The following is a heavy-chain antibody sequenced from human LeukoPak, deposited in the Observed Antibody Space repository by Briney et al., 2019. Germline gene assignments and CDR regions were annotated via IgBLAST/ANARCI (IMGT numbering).Heavy chain of an antibody. V-gene: IGHV1-8*01. CDR1: GYTFTSYD. CDR3: ATDSGGTYYLQN. D-gene: IGHD1-26*01. J-gene: IGHJ4*02. CDR2: MNPNSGNT. Sequence: ASVKVSCKASGYTFTSYDINWVRQATGQGLEWMGWMNPNSGNTGYAQKFQGRVTMTRNTSISTAYMELSSLRSEDTAVYFCATDSGGTYYLQNWGQGTLVTVSS.